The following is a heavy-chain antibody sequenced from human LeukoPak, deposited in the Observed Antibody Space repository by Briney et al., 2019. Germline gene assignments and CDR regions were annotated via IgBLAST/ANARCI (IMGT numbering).Heavy chain of an antibody. Sequence: GGSLRLSCAASGFTFSSYAMSWVRQAPGKGLEWVSAISGSGGSTYYADSVKGRFTISRDNSKNTLYLQMNSLRAEDTALYYCAKVGQQLEHYYYYYYMDVWGKGTTVTVSS. CDR3: AKVGQQLEHYYYYYYMDV. CDR2: ISGSGGST. V-gene: IGHV3-23*01. J-gene: IGHJ6*03. D-gene: IGHD6-13*01. CDR1: GFTFSSYA.